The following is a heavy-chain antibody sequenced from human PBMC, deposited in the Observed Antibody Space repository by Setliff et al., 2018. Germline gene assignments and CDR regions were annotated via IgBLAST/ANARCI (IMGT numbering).Heavy chain of an antibody. CDR3: ARGGVAAAGKKGVFEH. Sequence: VASVKVSCKASGYTFTSYYMYWVRQVPGQGPEWMGTINTGGGSASIVDQFQGRVTMTRDTSTSTIYLELTSLRSDDTAVYYCARGGVAAAGKKGVFEHWGQGTLVTVSS. CDR2: INTGGGSA. V-gene: IGHV1-46*01. CDR1: GYTFTSYY. J-gene: IGHJ4*02. D-gene: IGHD6-13*01.